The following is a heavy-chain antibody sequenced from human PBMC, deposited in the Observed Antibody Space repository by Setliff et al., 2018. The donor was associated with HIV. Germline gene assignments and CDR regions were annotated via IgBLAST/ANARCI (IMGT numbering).Heavy chain of an antibody. CDR3: ARQREVYGTVYYYYMDV. CDR2: INPNSGGT. CDR1: GYTFTGYY. D-gene: IGHD4-17*01. Sequence: GASVKVSCKASGYTFTGYYIHWVRQAPGQGLQWMGWINPNSGGTNYAQKFRGRVTMTRDTSITTAYMELSRLRSDDTAVYYCARQREVYGTVYYYYMDVWGKGTTVTVSS. V-gene: IGHV1-2*02. J-gene: IGHJ6*03.